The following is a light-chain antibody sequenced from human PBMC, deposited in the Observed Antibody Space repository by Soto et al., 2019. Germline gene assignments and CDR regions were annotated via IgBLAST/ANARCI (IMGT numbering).Light chain of an antibody. CDR2: AAS. CDR3: QKYNSFGT. Sequence: DIQMTQSPSSLSASVGGRVTITCRASQGISNYLAWYQQKPGKVPKLLIYAASTLQSGVPSRFSGSGSGTDFTLTISSLQPEDVATYYCQKYNSFGTFGPGTRWIS. CDR1: QGISNY. J-gene: IGKJ3*01. V-gene: IGKV1-27*01.